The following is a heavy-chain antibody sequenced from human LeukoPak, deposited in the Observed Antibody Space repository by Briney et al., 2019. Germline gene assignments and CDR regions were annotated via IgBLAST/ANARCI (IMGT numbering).Heavy chain of an antibody. V-gene: IGHV4-59*01. CDR2: IYYSGST. CDR3: ARASYYYGSGVWDYYYYHGMDV. D-gene: IGHD3-10*01. J-gene: IGHJ6*04. Sequence: SETLSLTCTVSGGSISSYYWSWIRQPPGKGLEWIGYIYYSGSTNYNPSLKSRVTISVDTSKNQFSLKLSSVTAADTAVYYCARASYYYGSGVWDYYYYHGMDVWGKGTTVTVSS. CDR1: GGSISSYY.